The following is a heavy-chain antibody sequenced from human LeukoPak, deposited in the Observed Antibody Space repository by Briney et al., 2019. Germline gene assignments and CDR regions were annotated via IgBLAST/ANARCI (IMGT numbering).Heavy chain of an antibody. CDR3: AXEESIGSYQFLHDY. Sequence: GASVKVSCKASGYTFTGYYMHWVRQAPGQGLEWMGWINPNSGGTNYAQKFQGRVTMTRDTSISTAYMELRSLTSDDTAVYYCAXEESIGSYQFLHDYWGQGTLVTVSS. V-gene: IGHV1-2*02. CDR1: GYTFTGYY. D-gene: IGHD1-26*01. CDR2: INPNSGGT. J-gene: IGHJ4*02.